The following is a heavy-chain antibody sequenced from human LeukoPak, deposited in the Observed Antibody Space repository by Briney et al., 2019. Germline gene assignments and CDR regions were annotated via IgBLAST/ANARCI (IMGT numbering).Heavy chain of an antibody. CDR1: GYTFTSYG. J-gene: IGHJ4*02. V-gene: IGHV1-18*01. CDR3: AGEGLWFGELPFDY. CDR2: ISAYNGNT. Sequence: ASKKVSCKASGYTFTSYGISWVRQAPGQGLEWMGWISAYNGNTNYAQKLQGRVTMTTDTSTSTAYMELRSLRSDDTAVYYCAGEGLWFGELPFDYWGQGTLVTVSS. D-gene: IGHD3-10*01.